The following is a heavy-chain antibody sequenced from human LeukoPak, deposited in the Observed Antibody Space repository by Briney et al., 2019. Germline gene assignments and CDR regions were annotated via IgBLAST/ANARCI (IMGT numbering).Heavy chain of an antibody. V-gene: IGHV4-34*01. J-gene: IGHJ4*02. D-gene: IGHD3-22*01. CDR2: INHSGST. CDR3: ARQPYYYDSPPLDY. CDR1: GGSFSGYY. Sequence: SETLSLTCAVYGGSFSGYYWSWIRQPPGKGLEWIGEINHSGSTNYNPSLKSRVTISVDTSKNQFSLKLSSVTAADTAVYYCARQPYYYDSPPLDYWGQGTLVTVSS.